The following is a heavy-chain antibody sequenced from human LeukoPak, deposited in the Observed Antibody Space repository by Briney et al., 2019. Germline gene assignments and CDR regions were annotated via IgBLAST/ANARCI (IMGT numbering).Heavy chain of an antibody. CDR2: IYYSGST. Sequence: PGGSLRLSCAASGFTFSTYSMNWVRQAPGKGLEWIGSIYYSGSTYYNPSLKSRVTISVDTSKNQFSLKLSSVTAADTAVYYCARREEYYYGSGSGFGYWGQGTLVTVSS. CDR3: ARREEYYYGSGSGFGY. D-gene: IGHD3-10*01. V-gene: IGHV4-39*01. J-gene: IGHJ4*02. CDR1: GFTFSTYSMN.